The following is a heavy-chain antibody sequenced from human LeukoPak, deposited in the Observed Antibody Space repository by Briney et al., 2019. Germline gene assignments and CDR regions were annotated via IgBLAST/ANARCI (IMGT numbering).Heavy chain of an antibody. J-gene: IGHJ3*02. D-gene: IGHD2-2*01. Sequence: GGSLRLSCAASGFTFDDYGMSWVRQAPGKGLEWASGINWNGGSTGYADSVKGRFTISRDNAKNSLYLQMNSLRAEDTALYYCAREGCSSTSYTRDCAFDIWGQGTMVTVSS. V-gene: IGHV3-20*04. CDR3: AREGCSSTSYTRDCAFDI. CDR2: INWNGGST. CDR1: GFTFDDYG.